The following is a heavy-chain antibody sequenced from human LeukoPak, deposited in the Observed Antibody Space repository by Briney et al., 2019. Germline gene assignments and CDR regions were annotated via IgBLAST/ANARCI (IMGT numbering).Heavy chain of an antibody. J-gene: IGHJ4*02. CDR3: ARDKIVGATYLDY. CDR1: GFTFTNYA. CDR2: IKQDGSEK. V-gene: IGHV3-7*01. D-gene: IGHD1-26*01. Sequence: GGSLRLSRAASGFTFTNYAMTWVRQAPGKGLEWVANIKQDGSEKYYVDSVNGRFTVSRDNAKNSLYLQMNSLRAEDTAVYYCARDKIVGATYLDYWGQGTLVTVSS.